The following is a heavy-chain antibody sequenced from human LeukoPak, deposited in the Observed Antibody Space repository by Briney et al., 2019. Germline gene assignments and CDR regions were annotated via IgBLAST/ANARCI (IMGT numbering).Heavy chain of an antibody. D-gene: IGHD3-16*01. Sequence: SETLSLTCTVSGGSISSGDSYWSWIRRPPGKGLEWIGYIYYSGSTHYTPSLKSRITISIDTSKNQFSLKLSSVTAADTAVYYCARDVGAGLGYFDYWGQGTLVTVSS. J-gene: IGHJ4*02. CDR1: GGSISSGDSY. V-gene: IGHV4-30-4*01. CDR3: ARDVGAGLGYFDY. CDR2: IYYSGST.